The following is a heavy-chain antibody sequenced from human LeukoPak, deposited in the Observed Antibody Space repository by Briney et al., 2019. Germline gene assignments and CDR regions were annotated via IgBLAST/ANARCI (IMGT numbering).Heavy chain of an antibody. D-gene: IGHD5-12*01. CDR3: ARVVRKWQYYGMGV. J-gene: IGHJ6*01. CDR1: SGSISGSY. CDR2: IYYSGST. V-gene: IGHV4-59*01. Sequence: SETLSLTCTVSSGSISGSYWAWVRQPPRKGLEWIGYIYYSGSTNYNPSLKSRVTISVDTSKNQFSLKLSSVTAADTAVYYCARVVRKWQYYGMGVWGQGTTVTVSS.